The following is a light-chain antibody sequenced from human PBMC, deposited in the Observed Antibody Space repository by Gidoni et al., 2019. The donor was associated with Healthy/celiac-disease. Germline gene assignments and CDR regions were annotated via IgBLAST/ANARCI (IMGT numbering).Light chain of an antibody. CDR1: QDISNY. J-gene: IGKJ4*01. V-gene: IGKV1-33*01. Sequence: DIQMTQSPSSLSASVGDRVTITCQASQDISNYLNWYQQKPGKAPKLLIYDASNLETGVPSRFSVSGSGTDFTFTIRSLQPEDIATYYCQQYDNLPRLTFGGGTKVEIK. CDR3: QQYDNLPRLT. CDR2: DAS.